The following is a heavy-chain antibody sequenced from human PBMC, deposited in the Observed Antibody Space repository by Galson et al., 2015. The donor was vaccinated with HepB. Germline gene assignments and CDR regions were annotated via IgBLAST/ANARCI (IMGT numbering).Heavy chain of an antibody. V-gene: IGHV3-48*02. Sequence: SLRLSCAASGFTFSIYSMNWVRQAPGKGLEWVSYMASDMKTIYYADSVKGRFTISRDNAGNSLYLHMNSLRDEDTAVYYCARDEDTIASAGTIFGYHFYGMD. J-gene: IGHJ6*01. CDR1: GFTFSIYS. CDR3: ARDEDTIASAGTIFGYHFYGMD. CDR2: MASDMKTI. D-gene: IGHD6-13*01.